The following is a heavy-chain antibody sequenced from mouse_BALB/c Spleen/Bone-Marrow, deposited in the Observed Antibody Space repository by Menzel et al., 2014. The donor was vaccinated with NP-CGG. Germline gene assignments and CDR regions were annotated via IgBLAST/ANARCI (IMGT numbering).Heavy chain of an antibody. CDR2: IYPYNGGT. CDR1: GYTFTDYN. V-gene: IGHV1S29*02. J-gene: IGHJ4*01. CDR3: ARLDGYYVAMDY. D-gene: IGHD2-3*01. Sequence: VQLQQSGPELVKPGASVKISCKASGYTFTDYNMHWVKQSHGKSLEWIGYIYPYNGGTGYNQKFKSKATLTVDNSSSTAYMELRSLTSGDSAVYYCARLDGYYVAMDYWGQGTSVTVSS.